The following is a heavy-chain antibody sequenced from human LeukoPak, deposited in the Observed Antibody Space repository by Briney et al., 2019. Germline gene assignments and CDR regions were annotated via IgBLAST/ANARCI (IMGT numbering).Heavy chain of an antibody. CDR1: GFTVSSNY. J-gene: IGHJ4*02. Sequence: KSGGSLRLSCAASGFTVSSNYMSWVRQAPGKGLEWVSSISSSSSYIYYADSVKGRFTISRDNAKNSLYLQMNSLRAEDTAVYYCASRQWLKGDADYWGQGTLVTVSS. CDR2: ISSSSSYI. CDR3: ASRQWLKGDADY. V-gene: IGHV3-21*01. D-gene: IGHD6-19*01.